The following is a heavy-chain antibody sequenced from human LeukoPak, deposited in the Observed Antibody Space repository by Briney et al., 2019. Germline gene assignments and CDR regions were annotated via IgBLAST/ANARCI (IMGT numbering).Heavy chain of an antibody. CDR2: IYCSGST. Sequence: SQTLSLTCTVSGGSISSGGYYWSWIRQHPGKGLEWIGYIYCSGSTTYNPAPKSRVTISVDTSKNQFSLKLSPVTAADTAVYYCARDYSKGGGFDFWGQGTLVTVSS. V-gene: IGHV4-31*03. CDR3: ARDYSKGGGFDF. D-gene: IGHD4-11*01. J-gene: IGHJ4*02. CDR1: GGSISSGGYY.